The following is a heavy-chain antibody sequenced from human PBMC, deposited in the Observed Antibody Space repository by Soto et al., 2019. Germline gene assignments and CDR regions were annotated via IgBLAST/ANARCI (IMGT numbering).Heavy chain of an antibody. CDR3: SKEEIPGGGGTPPFDP. CDR2: ISYDGSNK. J-gene: IGHJ5*02. V-gene: IGHV3-30*18. Sequence: GGSLRLSCAASGFTFSSYGMHWVRQAPGKGLEWVAVISYDGSNKYYADSVKGRFTISRDNSKNTLYLQMNSLRAEDTAVYYCSKEEIPGGGGTPPFDPWGQGTLVTVSS. CDR1: GFTFSSYG. D-gene: IGHD2-15*01.